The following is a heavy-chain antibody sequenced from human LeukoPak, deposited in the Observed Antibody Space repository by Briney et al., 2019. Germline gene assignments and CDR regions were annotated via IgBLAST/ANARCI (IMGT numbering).Heavy chain of an antibody. J-gene: IGHJ4*02. V-gene: IGHV4-59*01. Sequence: PSETLSLTCTVSGGSISSYYWSWIRQPPGKGLEWIAYNYYSGSTNYNPSLKSRVTISVDTSKNQFSLKLSSVTAADTAVYYCARGGDGYNYFDYWGQGTLVTVSS. CDR2: NYYSGST. CDR1: GGSISSYY. D-gene: IGHD5-24*01. CDR3: ARGGDGYNYFDY.